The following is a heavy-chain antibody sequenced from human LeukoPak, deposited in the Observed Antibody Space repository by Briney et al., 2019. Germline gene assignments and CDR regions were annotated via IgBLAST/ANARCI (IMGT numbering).Heavy chain of an antibody. J-gene: IGHJ4*02. CDR3: AREKQTTYYYDSSSYHPWGL. V-gene: IGHV3-74*01. CDR1: GFTFSSYW. CDR2: INSDGSST. D-gene: IGHD3-22*01. Sequence: QPGGSLRLSCAASGFTFSSYWMHWVRQAPGKGLVWVSRINSDGSSTSYADSVKGRFTISRDDAKNTLYLQMNSLRAEDTAVYYCAREKQTTYYYDSSSYHPWGLWGQGTLVTVSS.